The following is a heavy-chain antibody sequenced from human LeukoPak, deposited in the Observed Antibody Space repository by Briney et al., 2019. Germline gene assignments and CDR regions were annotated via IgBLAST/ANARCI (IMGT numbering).Heavy chain of an antibody. J-gene: IGHJ4*02. CDR2: IYSGGST. V-gene: IGHV3-53*05. D-gene: IGHD6-6*01. Sequence: TGGSLRLSCAASGFTVSSNYMSWVRQALGKGLEWVSVIYSGGSTYYADSVKGRFTISRDDSKNSLYLQMNSLRTEDTALYYCAKAPPEDSTRGYYFDYWGQGTLVTVSS. CDR3: AKAPPEDSTRGYYFDY. CDR1: GFTVSSNY.